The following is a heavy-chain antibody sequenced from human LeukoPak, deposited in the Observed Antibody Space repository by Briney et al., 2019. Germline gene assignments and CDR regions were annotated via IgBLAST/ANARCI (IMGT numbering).Heavy chain of an antibody. Sequence: PGGSLSLSCAVSGFTFSIYWMTWVRQTPGKGRGWVASIKQEGSENNYVNSVKGRLTLSRDTAKNSLYLQMNSLRAEDTAVYYCASRNYGGSPLLLDYWGQGTLVTVSS. V-gene: IGHV3-7*01. D-gene: IGHD4-23*01. CDR3: ASRNYGGSPLLLDY. CDR1: GFTFSIYW. J-gene: IGHJ4*02. CDR2: IKQEGSEN.